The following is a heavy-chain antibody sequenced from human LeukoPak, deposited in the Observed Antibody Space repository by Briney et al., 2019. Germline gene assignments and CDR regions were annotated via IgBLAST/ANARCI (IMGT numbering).Heavy chain of an antibody. Sequence: SETLSLTCTVSGGSISSSSYYWGWIRQPPGKGLEWIGSIYYSGSTYYNPSLKSRVTISVDTSKNQFSLKLSSVTAADTAVYYCARDSGPWGVFDPRGQGTLVTVSS. CDR3: ARDSGPWGVFDP. CDR2: IYYSGST. J-gene: IGHJ5*02. CDR1: GGSISSSSYY. D-gene: IGHD3-10*01. V-gene: IGHV4-39*02.